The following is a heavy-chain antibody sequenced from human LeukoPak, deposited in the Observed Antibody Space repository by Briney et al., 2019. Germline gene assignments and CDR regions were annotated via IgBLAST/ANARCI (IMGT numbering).Heavy chain of an antibody. J-gene: IGHJ6*02. CDR1: GYTFTSYG. V-gene: IGHV1-18*01. CDR3: ARAVESGSYYYYYGMDV. Sequence: GASVKVSCKASGYTFTSYGISWVRQAPGQGLEWVGWISAYNGNTNYAQKLQGRVTMTTDTSTSTAYMELRSLRSDDTAVYYCARAVESGSYYYYYGMDVWGQGTTVTVSS. CDR2: ISAYNGNT. D-gene: IGHD1-26*01.